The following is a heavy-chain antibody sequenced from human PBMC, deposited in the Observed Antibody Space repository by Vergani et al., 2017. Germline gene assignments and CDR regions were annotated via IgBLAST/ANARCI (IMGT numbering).Heavy chain of an antibody. CDR1: SFSVSSHY. CDR2: INIGGRT. J-gene: IGHJ3*02. Sequence: EVQLLESGGGLVQPGGSLRLSCAASSFSVSSHYMTWVRQAPGKGLEWVSTINIGGRTSYADSVKGRLTLTRDDSKNTLHLQMNSPRPEDTAVYYCARGMTTETTDLDGFDIWGQGTMVSVSS. D-gene: IGHD4-17*01. V-gene: IGHV3-66*02. CDR3: ARGMTTETTDLDGFDI.